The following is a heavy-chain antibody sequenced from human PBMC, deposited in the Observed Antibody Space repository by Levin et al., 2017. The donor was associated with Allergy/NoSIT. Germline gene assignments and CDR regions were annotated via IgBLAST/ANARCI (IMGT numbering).Heavy chain of an antibody. J-gene: IGHJ4*02. CDR2: IKEDGNEK. D-gene: IGHD3-10*01. V-gene: IGHV3-7*04. Sequence: GGSLRLSCAASGFSFKIFWMTWVRQAPGRGLEWVAKIKEDGNEKFYADSVRGRFSISRDNGKNTLYLQMNSLRADDTAVYFCARDGPPRGVEWGGFFDYWDQGAQVTVSS. CDR3: ARDGPPRGVEWGGFFDY. CDR1: GFSFKIFW.